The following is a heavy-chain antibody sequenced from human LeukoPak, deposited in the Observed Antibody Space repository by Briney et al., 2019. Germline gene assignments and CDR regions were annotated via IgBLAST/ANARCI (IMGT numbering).Heavy chain of an antibody. J-gene: IGHJ6*02. V-gene: IGHV1-3*01. CDR2: INAGNGNT. Sequence: ASVKVSCKTSGYTFTQFAINWMRQAPGQRLEWMGWINAGNGNTKYSQKFQGRVTITRDTSASTAYMELSSLRSEDTAVYYCARVKRVDFWSARGMDVWGQGTTVTVSS. D-gene: IGHD3-3*01. CDR1: GYTFTQFA. CDR3: ARVKRVDFWSARGMDV.